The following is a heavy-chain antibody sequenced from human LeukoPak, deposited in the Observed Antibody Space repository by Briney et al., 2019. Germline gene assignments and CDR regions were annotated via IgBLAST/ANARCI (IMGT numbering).Heavy chain of an antibody. CDR1: VGSIKSAGYY. Sequence: SETLSLTCTVSVGSIKSAGYYWTWIRQHPGKGLEWIEYIYYSGSTYYSPSLKSRVTISLDTSKNQFSLDLSAVTAADTGVYYCGAYGLGSSRRFDPWGQGTLVTVSS. CDR2: IYYSGST. D-gene: IGHD3-10*01. CDR3: GAYGLGSSRRFDP. J-gene: IGHJ5*02. V-gene: IGHV4-31*03.